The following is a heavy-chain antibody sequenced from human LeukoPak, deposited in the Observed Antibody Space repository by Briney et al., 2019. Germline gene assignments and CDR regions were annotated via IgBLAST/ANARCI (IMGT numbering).Heavy chain of an antibody. CDR1: GYTFSSYW. Sequence: ASVKVSCKASGYTFSSYWMSWVRQAPGKGLEWVANIEQDGSEKYYVDSVKGRFTISRDNAKNSLYLQMNSLRAEDTAVYYCARDILYGSGNAFDIWGQGTMVTVSS. V-gene: IGHV3-7*01. J-gene: IGHJ3*02. CDR2: IEQDGSEK. CDR3: ARDILYGSGNAFDI. D-gene: IGHD3-10*01.